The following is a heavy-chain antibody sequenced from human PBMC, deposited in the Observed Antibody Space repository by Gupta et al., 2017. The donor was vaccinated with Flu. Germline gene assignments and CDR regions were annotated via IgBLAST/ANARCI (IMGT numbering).Heavy chain of an antibody. D-gene: IGHD6-13*01. Sequence: QVQLQESGPGLVKPSQTLSLTCTVSGGSISSGSYYWSWIRQPAGKGLEWIGRIYTSGSTNYNPSLKRRVTISVETSKNQVSLKLSSVTAAETAVDYCARDCPVAAAGTNHWFDPWGQGTLVTVSS. CDR2: IYTSGST. CDR1: GGSISSGSYY. J-gene: IGHJ5*02. CDR3: ARDCPVAAAGTNHWFDP. V-gene: IGHV4-61*02.